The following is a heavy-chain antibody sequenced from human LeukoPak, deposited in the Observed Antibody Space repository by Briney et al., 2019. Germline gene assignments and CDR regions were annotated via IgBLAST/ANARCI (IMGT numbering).Heavy chain of an antibody. CDR1: GGSFSGYY. CDR3: TRWYYDSSGYRYFDY. V-gene: IGHV4-34*01. J-gene: IGHJ4*02. D-gene: IGHD3-22*01. Sequence: PSETLSLTCAVYGGSFSGYYWSWIRQPPGKGVEWIGEINHSGSTNYNPSLKSRVTISVDTSKNQFSLKLRSVTAADTAVYYCTRWYYDSSGYRYFDYWGQGILVTVSS. CDR2: INHSGST.